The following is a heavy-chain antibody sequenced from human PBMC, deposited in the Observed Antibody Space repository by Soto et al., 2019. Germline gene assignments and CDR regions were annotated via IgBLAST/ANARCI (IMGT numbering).Heavy chain of an antibody. Sequence: GESQKISCKASGYIFTSYWLGWVRQMPGIGLEWMGIVNPADSDTRYSPSFQGQVTVSADKSISTAYLQWGSLKASDTAMYYCVTPDSSGYYSHWGQGTPVTVSS. V-gene: IGHV5-51*01. CDR2: VNPADSDT. D-gene: IGHD3-22*01. J-gene: IGHJ4*02. CDR1: GYIFTSYW. CDR3: VTPDSSGYYSH.